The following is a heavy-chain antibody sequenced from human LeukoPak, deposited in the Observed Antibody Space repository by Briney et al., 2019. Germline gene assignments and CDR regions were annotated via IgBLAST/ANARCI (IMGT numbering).Heavy chain of an antibody. J-gene: IGHJ6*02. CDR2: INPSGGST. V-gene: IGHV1-46*01. CDR1: GYTFTSYY. D-gene: IGHD3-22*01. CDR3: ASWGSGYITSGKYYGMDV. Sequence: ASVKVSCKASGYTFTSYYMHWVRQAPGQGLEWMGIINPSGGSTSYAQKFQGRVTMTRDTSTSTVYMELSSLRSEDTAVYYCASWGSGYITSGKYYGMDVWGQGTTVTVSS.